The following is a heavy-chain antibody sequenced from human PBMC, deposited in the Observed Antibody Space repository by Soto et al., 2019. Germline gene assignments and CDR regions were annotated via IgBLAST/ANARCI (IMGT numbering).Heavy chain of an antibody. CDR3: ARGRQYCSGGSCYSDDAFDI. Sequence: GASVKVSCKASGYTFTSYDINWVRQATGQGLEWMGWMNPNSGNIGYAQKFQGRVTMTRNTSISTAYMELSSLRSEDTAVYYCARGRQYCSGGSCYSDDAFDIWGQGTMVTVSS. D-gene: IGHD2-15*01. V-gene: IGHV1-8*01. CDR1: GYTFTSYD. CDR2: MNPNSGNI. J-gene: IGHJ3*02.